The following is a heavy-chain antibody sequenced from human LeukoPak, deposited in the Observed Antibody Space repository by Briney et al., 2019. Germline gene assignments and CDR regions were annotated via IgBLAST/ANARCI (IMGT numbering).Heavy chain of an antibody. CDR2: IIPILGIA. CDR1: GGTFSSYA. Sequence: SVKVSCKASGGTFSSYAVSWVRQAPGQGLEWMGRIIPILGIANYAQKFQGRVTITADKSTSTAYMELSSLRSEDTAVYYCARNRSPRGTDYYYGMDVWGQGITVTVSS. V-gene: IGHV1-69*04. D-gene: IGHD3-16*01. J-gene: IGHJ6*02. CDR3: ARNRSPRGTDYYYGMDV.